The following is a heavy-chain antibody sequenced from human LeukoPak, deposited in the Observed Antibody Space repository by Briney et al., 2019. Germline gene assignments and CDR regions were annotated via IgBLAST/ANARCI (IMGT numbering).Heavy chain of an antibody. CDR2: IIPILGIA. V-gene: IGHV1-69*04. CDR3: ARGKLDPKYIVVGPAAIRGDAFDI. Sequence: ASVKVSCKASGGTFSSYAISWVRQAPGQGLEWMGRIIPILGIANYAQRFQGRVTITADKSTSTAYMELSSLRSEDTAVYYCARGKLDPKYIVVGPAAIRGDAFDIWGQGTMVTVSS. J-gene: IGHJ3*02. CDR1: GGTFSSYA. D-gene: IGHD2-2*02.